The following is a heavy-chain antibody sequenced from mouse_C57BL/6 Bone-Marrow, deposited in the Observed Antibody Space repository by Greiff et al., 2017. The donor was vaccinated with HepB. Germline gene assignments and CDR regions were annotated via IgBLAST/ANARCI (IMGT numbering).Heavy chain of an antibody. V-gene: IGHV7-3*01. CDR1: GFTFTDYY. CDR2: IRNKANGYTT. Sequence: EVKVVESGGGLVQPGGSLSLSCAASGFTFTDYYMSWVRQPPGKALEWLGFIRNKANGYTTEYSASVKGRFTISRDNSQSILYRQMNALRAEDSATYYCARFPRFITTFDVWGTGTTVTVSS. J-gene: IGHJ1*03. CDR3: ARFPRFITTFDV. D-gene: IGHD1-1*01.